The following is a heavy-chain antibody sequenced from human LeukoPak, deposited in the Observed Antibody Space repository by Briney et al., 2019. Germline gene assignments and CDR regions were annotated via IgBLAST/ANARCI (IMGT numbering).Heavy chain of an antibody. D-gene: IGHD3-10*01. Sequence: GGSLRLSCAASGFMFSTYSMHWVRQAPGKGLEWVAFIRYDGSNKYYADSVKGRFTISRDNSKNTLYLQMNSLRAEDTAVYYCAKKGYAGSGTYSYYFDYWGQGTLVTVSS. CDR2: IRYDGSNK. V-gene: IGHV3-30*02. CDR1: GFMFSTYS. J-gene: IGHJ4*02. CDR3: AKKGYAGSGTYSYYFDY.